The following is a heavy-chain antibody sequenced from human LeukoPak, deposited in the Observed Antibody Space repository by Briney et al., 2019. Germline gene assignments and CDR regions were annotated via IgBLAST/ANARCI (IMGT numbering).Heavy chain of an antibody. CDR3: ARSRWELLTYYFDY. Sequence: GGSLRLSCAASGFTFSSYWMSWVRQAPGKGLEWVANIKQDGSEKYYVDSVKGRFTISRDNAKNSLYLQMNSLRAEDTAVYYCARSRWELLTYYFDYWGQGTLVTVSS. CDR2: IKQDGSEK. CDR1: GFTFSSYW. D-gene: IGHD1-26*01. J-gene: IGHJ4*02. V-gene: IGHV3-7*05.